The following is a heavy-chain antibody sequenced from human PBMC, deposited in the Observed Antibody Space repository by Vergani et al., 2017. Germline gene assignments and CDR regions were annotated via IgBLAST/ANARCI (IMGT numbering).Heavy chain of an antibody. J-gene: IGHJ4*02. CDR3: GRGSDNYN. V-gene: IGHV3-23*01. Sequence: DVQLLQSGGDLVQPGGSLKLSCVASGFTFSTPAMSWVRQTPGKGLEWVSTIKNDGGKSHSADFVKGRFAISRDNSRNTLYLQMNSLRVEDTAVYYCGRGSDNYNWGQGALVTV. D-gene: IGHD1-1*01. CDR1: GFTFSTPA. CDR2: IKNDGGKS.